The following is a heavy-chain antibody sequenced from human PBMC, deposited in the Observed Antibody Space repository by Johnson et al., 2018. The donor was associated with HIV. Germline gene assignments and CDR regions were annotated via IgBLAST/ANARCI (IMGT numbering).Heavy chain of an antibody. V-gene: IGHV3-30-3*01. CDR1: GFTFNDYG. Sequence: QVQLVESGGGVVQPGRSLRLSCAASGFTFNDYGMHWVRQAPGKGLEWVAVISYDGTNEYYADSVKGRFTISRDNSKNKLYLQMNSLRAEDTAVYYCASDLHYDSSGYFPLDIWGQGTMVTVSS. CDR2: ISYDGTNE. CDR3: ASDLHYDSSGYFPLDI. J-gene: IGHJ3*02. D-gene: IGHD3-22*01.